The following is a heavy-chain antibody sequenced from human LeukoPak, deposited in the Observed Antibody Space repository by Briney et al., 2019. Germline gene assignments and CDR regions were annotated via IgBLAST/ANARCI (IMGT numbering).Heavy chain of an antibody. D-gene: IGHD7-27*01. CDR3: ASRKLGNDY. CDR1: GGSINSYY. CDR2: IYYTGT. J-gene: IGHJ4*02. V-gene: IGHV4-59*01. Sequence: SETLSLTCTVSGGSINSYYWSWIRQSPGKGLEWTGYIYYTGTSYNPSLKSRVTISADTSKNQFSLNLSSVTAADTAVYYCASRKLGNDYWGQGTLVTVSS.